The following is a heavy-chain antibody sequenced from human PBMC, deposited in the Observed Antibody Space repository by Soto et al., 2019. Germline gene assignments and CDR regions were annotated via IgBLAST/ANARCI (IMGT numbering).Heavy chain of an antibody. CDR2: IKQDGSEK. Sequence: EVQLVESGGGLVQPGGSLRLSCAASGFTFSTYWMFWVRQAPGKGLEWVATIKQDGSEKLYGDSVKGLFTISRDNAKNSLHLQMNSLRVEDTAVYFCAGAPGWLIDNWGQGTLVTVAS. CDR3: AGAPGWLIDN. CDR1: GFTFSTYW. D-gene: IGHD5-12*01. V-gene: IGHV3-7*04. J-gene: IGHJ4*02.